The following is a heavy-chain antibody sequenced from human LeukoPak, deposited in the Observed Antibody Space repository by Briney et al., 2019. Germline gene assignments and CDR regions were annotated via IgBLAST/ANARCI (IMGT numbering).Heavy chain of an antibody. CDR1: GFTFSSYW. CDR2: IKQDGSEK. J-gene: IGHJ6*03. V-gene: IGHV3-7*01. Sequence: GGSLRLSCAASGFTFSSYWMSWVRQAPGKGLEWVANIKQDGSEKYYVDSVKGRFTISRDNAKNSLYLQMNSLRAEDTAVYYCARMGGFSSWYVRYYYYYYMDVWGKGTTVTISS. CDR3: ARMGGFSSWYVRYYYYYYMDV. D-gene: IGHD6-13*01.